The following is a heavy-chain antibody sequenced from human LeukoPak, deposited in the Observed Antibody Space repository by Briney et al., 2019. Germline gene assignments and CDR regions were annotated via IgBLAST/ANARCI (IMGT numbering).Heavy chain of an antibody. D-gene: IGHD2-21*01. J-gene: IGHJ4*02. CDR2: ISGSGGST. V-gene: IGHV3-23*01. Sequence: GGSLTLSCSASGFTFSSYAMSWVRPAPGKGLEWGSAISGSGGSTYYADSVKGRFTISRDNSKNTLYLQMNSLRAEDTAVYYCAKVVYGSDYWGQGTLVTVSS. CDR3: AKVVYGSDY. CDR1: GFTFSSYA.